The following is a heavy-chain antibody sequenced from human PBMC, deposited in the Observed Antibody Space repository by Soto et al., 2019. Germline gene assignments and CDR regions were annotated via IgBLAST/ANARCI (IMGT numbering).Heavy chain of an antibody. CDR2: IYYSGTT. J-gene: IGHJ4*02. CDR3: ARASSGRNYYFDF. Sequence: TSETLSLTCTVSGGSTTYYYWSWIRQPPGKGLEWIGYIYYSGTTEYNPSLKSRVTMSVDTSKNHFSLDLSSVTAADTAVYYCARASSGRNYYFDFWGQGTLVTVSS. D-gene: IGHD3-22*01. CDR1: GGSTTYYY. V-gene: IGHV4-59*01.